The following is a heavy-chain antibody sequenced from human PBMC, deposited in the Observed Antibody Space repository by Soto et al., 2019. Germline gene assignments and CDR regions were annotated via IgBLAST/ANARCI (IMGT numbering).Heavy chain of an antibody. CDR3: ARGGSISNLHGWFDP. CDR1: GLTVNSNF. V-gene: IGHV3-53*01. D-gene: IGHD3-3*02. J-gene: IGHJ5*02. Sequence: EVQLVESGGGLIQPGGSLRLSCAASGLTVNSNFMSWVRQAPGKGPEWVSVMYSGGSTYYADSVRGQFTISRDNFKNTLYLQMSSLSAEDTAVYYCARGGSISNLHGWFDPWGQGTLVTVSS. CDR2: MYSGGST.